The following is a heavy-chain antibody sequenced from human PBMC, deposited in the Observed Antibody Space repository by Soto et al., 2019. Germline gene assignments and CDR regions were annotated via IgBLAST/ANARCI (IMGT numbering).Heavy chain of an antibody. V-gene: IGHV1-69*01. J-gene: IGHJ3*02. CDR3: ARDYKYQILEFAALDI. CDR1: GGAFSRYA. D-gene: IGHD1-1*01. CDR2: IFPMYGTP. Sequence: QVLLVQSGAEVKKPGSSVKVSCKASGGAFSRYAISWVRQAPGQGLEWVGGIFPMYGTPFYAQKVQGRVTLTADEATTTAYMELSGLRYEDTAFYYCARDYKYQILEFAALDIWGQGTMVTVSS.